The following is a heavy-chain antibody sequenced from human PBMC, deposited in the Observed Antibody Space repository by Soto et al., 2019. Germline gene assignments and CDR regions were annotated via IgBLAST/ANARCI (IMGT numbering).Heavy chain of an antibody. CDR1: GYTFTGYY. J-gene: IGHJ4*02. CDR3: AAWAAASTGYFDY. D-gene: IGHD6-13*01. V-gene: IGHV1-2*02. Sequence: QVQLVQSGAEVKKPGASVKVSCKASGYTFTGYYMHWVRQAPGQGLEWMGWFNSNSGGTNYAQKFQGRATMTRDTSISTAYMELRRLRSDDTAVYYCAAWAAASTGYFDYWGQGTLVTVSS. CDR2: FNSNSGGT.